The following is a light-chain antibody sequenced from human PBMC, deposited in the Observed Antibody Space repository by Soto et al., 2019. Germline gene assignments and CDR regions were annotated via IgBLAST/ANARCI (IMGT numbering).Light chain of an antibody. V-gene: IGKV1-5*01. CDR2: TAS. CDR3: QHYNSYPWT. J-gene: IGKJ1*01. CDR1: QTISSS. Sequence: DIQLTQSPATLSGSPGDRATITCRASQTISSSLAWYQQKPGKAPNLLIYTASSLQSGVPSRFSGSGSGTDFTLTISSLQPDDFATYYCQHYNSYPWTFGQGTKVDIK.